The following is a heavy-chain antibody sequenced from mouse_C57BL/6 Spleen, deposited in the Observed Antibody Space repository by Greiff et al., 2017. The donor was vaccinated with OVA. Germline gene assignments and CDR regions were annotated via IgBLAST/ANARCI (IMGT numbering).Heavy chain of an antibody. CDR2: INPGSGGT. CDR3: ARAWAFDY. D-gene: IGHD3-1*01. Sequence: VQLKESGAELVRPGTSVKVSCKASGYAFTNYLIEWVKQRPGQGLEWIGVINPGSGGTNYNEKFKGKATLTADKSSSTAYMQLSSLTSEDSAVYFCARAWAFDYWGQGTTLTVSS. V-gene: IGHV1-54*01. CDR1: GYAFTNYL. J-gene: IGHJ2*01.